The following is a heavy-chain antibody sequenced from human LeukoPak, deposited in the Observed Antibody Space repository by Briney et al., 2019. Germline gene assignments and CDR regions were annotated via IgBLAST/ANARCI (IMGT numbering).Heavy chain of an antibody. CDR3: ARDRAVAGTNVDAFDF. Sequence: ASVKVSCKASGYTFIDYYIHWVRQAPGQGLEWMGWINPNSGGTNYAQKFQGRVTMTRDTSISTAYMELRRLRSDDTAVYYCARDRAVAGTNVDAFDFWGQGTMVTVSS. J-gene: IGHJ3*01. V-gene: IGHV1-2*02. CDR1: GYTFIDYY. CDR2: INPNSGGT. D-gene: IGHD6-19*01.